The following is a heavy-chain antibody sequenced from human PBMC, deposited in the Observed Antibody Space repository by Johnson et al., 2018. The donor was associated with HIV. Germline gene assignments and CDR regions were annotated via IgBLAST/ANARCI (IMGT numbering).Heavy chain of an antibody. CDR1: GFTFSSYA. CDR3: ARGLAADAFDI. J-gene: IGHJ3*02. V-gene: IGHV3-30-3*01. Sequence: QVQLVESGGALVKPGGSLRLSCAASGFTFSSYAMSWVRQAPGKGLEWVAVISYDGSNKYYADSVKGRFTISRDNSKNKLYLQMNSLRAEDTAVYYCARGLAADAFDIWGQGTMVTVSS. CDR2: ISYDGSNK. D-gene: IGHD6-13*01.